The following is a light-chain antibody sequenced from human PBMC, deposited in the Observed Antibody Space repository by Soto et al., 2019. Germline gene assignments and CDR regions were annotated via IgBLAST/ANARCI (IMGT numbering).Light chain of an antibody. Sequence: QSVLTQPASVSGSPGQSINISCTGTSSEVGGYNYVSWYQHHPGKAPKFIIYDVSNRPSGVSNPFSGSKSGNTASLTISGLQPEDEADYYCSSYTTSNTRQIVFGTGTKVTVL. CDR1: SSEVGGYNY. CDR2: DVS. V-gene: IGLV2-14*03. J-gene: IGLJ1*01. CDR3: SSYTTSNTRQIV.